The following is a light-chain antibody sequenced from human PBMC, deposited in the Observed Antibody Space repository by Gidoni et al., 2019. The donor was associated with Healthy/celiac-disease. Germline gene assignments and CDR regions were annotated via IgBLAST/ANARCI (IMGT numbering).Light chain of an antibody. Sequence: EIVMTQSPAPLSVSPGERATLSCRASQSVSSNLAWYQQKPGQAPRLLIYGASTRATGIPSRFSCSVSWTEFTLTIISLQSEDFAVYYCQQYNNWPPYSFGQGTKLEIK. V-gene: IGKV3-15*01. CDR1: QSVSSN. CDR3: QQYNNWPPYS. CDR2: GAS. J-gene: IGKJ2*03.